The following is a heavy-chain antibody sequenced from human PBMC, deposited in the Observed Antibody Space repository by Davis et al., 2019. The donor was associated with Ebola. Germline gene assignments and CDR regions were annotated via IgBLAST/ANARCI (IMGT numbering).Heavy chain of an antibody. CDR2: IYYSGST. J-gene: IGHJ4*02. V-gene: IGHV4-59*01. Sequence: SETLSLTCTVSGGSISSYYWSWIRQPPGKGLEWIGYIYYSGSTNYNPSLKSRVTISVDTSKNQFSLKLRSVTAADTAFYYCVRGSDAYKTGYWGQGTLVTVSS. CDR3: VRGSDAYKTGY. CDR1: GGSISSYY. D-gene: IGHD5-24*01.